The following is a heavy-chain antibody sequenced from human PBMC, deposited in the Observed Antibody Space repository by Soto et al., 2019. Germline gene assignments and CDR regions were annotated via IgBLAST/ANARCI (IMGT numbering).Heavy chain of an antibody. CDR1: GFSLGDYG. Sequence: DVELLESGGGLVHPGGSLRLSCTASGFSLGDYGMNWVRQTPGKGLEWVSTISASGHSAYSADSVKGRLIISRDNSKNILYLQMNRLRAEDTAVYYCARSALLWWALDSWGQGTLVTVSS. J-gene: IGHJ4*02. CDR3: ARSALLWWALDS. V-gene: IGHV3-23*01. CDR2: ISASGHSA. D-gene: IGHD2-15*01.